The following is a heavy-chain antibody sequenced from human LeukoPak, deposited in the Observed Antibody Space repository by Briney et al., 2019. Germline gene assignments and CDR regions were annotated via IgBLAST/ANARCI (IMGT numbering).Heavy chain of an antibody. V-gene: IGHV1-46*01. Sequence: ASVKVSCKASGYTFTSYYMHWVRQAPGQGLVWMGIINPSGGSTSYAQKFQGRVTITADKSTSTAYMELSSLRSEDTAVYYCASGGIAARGNWFDPWGQGTLVTVSS. J-gene: IGHJ5*02. CDR3: ASGGIAARGNWFDP. D-gene: IGHD6-6*01. CDR1: GYTFTSYY. CDR2: INPSGGST.